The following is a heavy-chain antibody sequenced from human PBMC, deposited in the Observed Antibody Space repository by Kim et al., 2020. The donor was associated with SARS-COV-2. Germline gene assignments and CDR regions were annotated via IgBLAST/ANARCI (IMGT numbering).Heavy chain of an antibody. Sequence: SVKVSCKASGGTFSSYAISWVRQAPGQGLEWMGGIIPIFGTANYAQKFQGRVTITADESTSTAYMELSSLRSEDTTVYYCARGGAGYCSSTSCSRWFDPWGQGTLVTVSS. CDR2: IIPIFGTA. J-gene: IGHJ5*02. CDR1: GGTFSSYA. CDR3: ARGGAGYCSSTSCSRWFDP. V-gene: IGHV1-69*13. D-gene: IGHD2-2*01.